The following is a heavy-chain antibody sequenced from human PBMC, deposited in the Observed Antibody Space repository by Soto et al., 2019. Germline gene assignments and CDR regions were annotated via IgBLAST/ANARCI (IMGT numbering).Heavy chain of an antibody. CDR3: ARELRTYYDILTGSNSYMDV. CDR2: IYYSGST. V-gene: IGHV4-31*03. D-gene: IGHD3-9*01. CDR1: GGSISSGGYY. Sequence: SETLSLTCTVSGGSISSGGYYWSWIRQHPGKGLEWIGYIYYSGSTYYNPSLKSRVTISVDTSKNQFSLKLSSVTAADTAVYYCARELRTYYDILTGSNSYMDVWGKGTTVTVSS. J-gene: IGHJ6*03.